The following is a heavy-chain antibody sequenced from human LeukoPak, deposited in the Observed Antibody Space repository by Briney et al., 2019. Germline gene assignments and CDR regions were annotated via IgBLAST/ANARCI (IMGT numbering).Heavy chain of an antibody. D-gene: IGHD3-3*02. CDR1: GGSFSGYY. V-gene: IGHV4-34*01. CDR3: ARVTLTFSDAFDI. CDR2: INHSGST. J-gene: IGHJ3*02. Sequence: SETLSLTCAVYGGSFSGYYWSWIRQPPGKGLEWIGEINHSGSTNYNPSLKSRVTISVATSKNQFSLKLSSVTAADTAVYYCARVTLTFSDAFDIWGQGTMVTVSS.